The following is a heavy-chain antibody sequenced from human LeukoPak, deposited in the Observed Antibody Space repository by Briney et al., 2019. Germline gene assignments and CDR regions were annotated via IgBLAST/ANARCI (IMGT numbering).Heavy chain of an antibody. D-gene: IGHD4-17*01. Sequence: GGSLRLSCAASGFTFSSYALSWVRQAPGKGLEWVSAISGSGGSTYYADSVKGRFTISRDNSKNTLYLQMNSLRAEDTAVYYCAKDRISHGDYGYWGQGTLVTVSS. J-gene: IGHJ4*02. CDR3: AKDRISHGDYGY. CDR2: ISGSGGST. CDR1: GFTFSSYA. V-gene: IGHV3-23*01.